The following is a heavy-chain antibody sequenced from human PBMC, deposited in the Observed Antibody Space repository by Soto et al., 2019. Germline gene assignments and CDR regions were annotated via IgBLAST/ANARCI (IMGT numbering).Heavy chain of an antibody. CDR1: GFTFSSYS. D-gene: IGHD2-2*01. V-gene: IGHV3-21*01. CDR3: ARDLCSSTSCYAFWFDP. Sequence: EVQLVESGGGLVKPGGSLRLSCAASGFTFSSYSMNWVRQAPGKGLEWVSSISSSSSYIYYADSVKGRVTIYGDNAKNSLYLQMNSLRAEDTAVYYCARDLCSSTSCYAFWFDPWGQGTLVTVSS. J-gene: IGHJ5*02. CDR2: ISSSSSYI.